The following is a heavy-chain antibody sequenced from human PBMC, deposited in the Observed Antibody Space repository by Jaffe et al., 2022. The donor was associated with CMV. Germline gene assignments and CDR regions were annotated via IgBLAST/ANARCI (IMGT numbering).Heavy chain of an antibody. J-gene: IGHJ6*03. V-gene: IGHV3-21*01. Sequence: EVQLVESGGGLVKPGGSLRLSCAASGFTFSSYRMNWVRQAPGKGLEWVSSITSGSYIYYTDSVKGRFTISRDNAENSLYLQMNSLRAEDTAVYYCARDSATGVRGDYYYMDVWGKGTTVTVSS. CDR2: ITSGSYI. CDR3: ARDSATGVRGDYYYMDV. CDR1: GFTFSSYR. D-gene: IGHD3-10*01.